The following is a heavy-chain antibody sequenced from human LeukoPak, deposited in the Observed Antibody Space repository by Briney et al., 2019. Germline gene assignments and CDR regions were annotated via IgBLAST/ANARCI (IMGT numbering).Heavy chain of an antibody. Sequence: SETLSLTRTVSGGSISSGGYYWSWIRQHPGKGLEWIGYIYYSGSTYYNPSLKSRVTISVDTSKNQFSLKLSSVTAADTAVYYCAREPYDSSGLILGWGQGTLVTVSS. CDR1: GGSISSGGYY. J-gene: IGHJ4*02. V-gene: IGHV4-31*03. CDR3: AREPYDSSGLILG. D-gene: IGHD3-22*01. CDR2: IYYSGST.